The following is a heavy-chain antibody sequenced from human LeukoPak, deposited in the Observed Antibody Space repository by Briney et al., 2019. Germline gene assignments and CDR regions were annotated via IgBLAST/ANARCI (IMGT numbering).Heavy chain of an antibody. Sequence: GASVKVSCKASGYTFTSYDINWVRQATGQGLEWMGWMNPNSGNTGYAQKFQGRVTMTRNTSISTAYMELSSLRSEDTAVYYCARGRLAAAGCWLDPWGQGTLVTVSS. V-gene: IGHV1-8*01. CDR1: GYTFTSYD. CDR2: MNPNSGNT. D-gene: IGHD6-13*01. J-gene: IGHJ5*02. CDR3: ARGRLAAAGCWLDP.